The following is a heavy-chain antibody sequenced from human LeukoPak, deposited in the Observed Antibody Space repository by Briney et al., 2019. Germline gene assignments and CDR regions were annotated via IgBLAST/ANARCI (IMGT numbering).Heavy chain of an antibody. V-gene: IGHV1-2*02. CDR1: GYTFTDCY. CDR3: TRFRHEGAFDI. CDR2: INPNTGGT. J-gene: IGHJ3*02. Sequence: ASVKVSCKTSGYTFTDCYIHWVRQAPGQGLEWMGWINPNTGGTDCAQKFQGRVTMTRDTSISTAHMELSSLRSDDTAVYYCTRFRHEGAFDICGQGTMVTVSS.